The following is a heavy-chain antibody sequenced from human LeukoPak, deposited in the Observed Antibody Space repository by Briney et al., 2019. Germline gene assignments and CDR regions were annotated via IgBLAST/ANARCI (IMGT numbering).Heavy chain of an antibody. Sequence: ASVKVSCKASGDSFTSFGISWVRQAPGQGLEWMGWISAYNGNTNYAQKLQGRVTMTTDTSTSTAYMELRSLRSDDTAVYYCARGYSGYDLADYWGQGTLVTVSS. CDR1: GDSFTSFG. CDR2: ISAYNGNT. V-gene: IGHV1-18*01. J-gene: IGHJ4*02. D-gene: IGHD5-12*01. CDR3: ARGYSGYDLADY.